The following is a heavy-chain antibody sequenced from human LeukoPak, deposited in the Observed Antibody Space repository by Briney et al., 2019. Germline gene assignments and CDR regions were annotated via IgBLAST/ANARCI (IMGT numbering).Heavy chain of an antibody. CDR1: GFTFSDYY. Sequence: PGGSLRLSCAASGFTFSDYYMSWIRQAPGKGLEWVSYISSSGSTIYYADSVKGRFTISRDNAKNSLYLQMNSLRAEDTAVYYCARVPIAAAGSLGYYYYYMDVWGKGTTVTVSS. CDR3: ARVPIAAAGSLGYYYYYMDV. J-gene: IGHJ6*03. D-gene: IGHD6-13*01. V-gene: IGHV3-11*01. CDR2: ISSSGSTI.